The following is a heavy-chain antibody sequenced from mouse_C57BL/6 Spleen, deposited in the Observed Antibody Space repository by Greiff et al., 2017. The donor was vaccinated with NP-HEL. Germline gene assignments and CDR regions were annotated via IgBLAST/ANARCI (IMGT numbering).Heavy chain of an antibody. CDR1: GFNIKDYY. J-gene: IGHJ1*03. CDR3: ARSAYYGSSYIWYFGV. D-gene: IGHD1-1*01. CDR2: IDPADGET. Sequence: EVQLQESGAELVKPGASVKLSCTASGFNIKDYYMHWVKQRTEQGLEWIGRIDPADGETKYAPKFQGKATITEDKSSNTAYLQLSSLTSEDTAVYYCARSAYYGSSYIWYFGVWGTRTTVTVSS. V-gene: IGHV14-2*01.